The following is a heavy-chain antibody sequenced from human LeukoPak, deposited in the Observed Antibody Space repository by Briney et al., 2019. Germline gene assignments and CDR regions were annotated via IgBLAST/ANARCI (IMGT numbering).Heavy chain of an antibody. CDR2: ISSSGTLI. D-gene: IGHD3-22*01. CDR3: ARDPNSSVYYIYDAFDI. CDR1: GFTFSSYE. J-gene: IGHJ3*02. V-gene: IGHV3-48*03. Sequence: GGSLRLSCAASGFTFSSYEMNWVRQAPGKGLEWLSYISSSGTLIYYADSVKGRFTISRDNAKNSLYLQMNSLRAEDTAVYYCARDPNSSVYYIYDAFDIWGQGTLVTVSS.